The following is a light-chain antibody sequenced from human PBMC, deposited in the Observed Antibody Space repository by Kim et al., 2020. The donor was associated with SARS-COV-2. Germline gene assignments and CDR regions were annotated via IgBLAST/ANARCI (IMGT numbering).Light chain of an antibody. CDR3: QQSYSTPVT. CDR2: AAS. V-gene: IGKV1-39*01. Sequence: ASVGDRVTITCRASQSISSYLNWYQQKPGKAPKRLIYAASSLQSGVPSRFSGSGSGTDFTLTISSLQPEDFATYYCQQSYSTPVTFGQGTRLDIK. J-gene: IGKJ5*01. CDR1: QSISSY.